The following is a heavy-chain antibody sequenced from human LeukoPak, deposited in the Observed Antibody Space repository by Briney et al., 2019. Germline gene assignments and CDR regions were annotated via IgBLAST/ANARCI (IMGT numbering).Heavy chain of an antibody. J-gene: IGHJ4*02. CDR2: MNSDGSST. CDR1: GFTFRSYW. D-gene: IGHD2-15*01. V-gene: IGHV3-74*01. CDR3: ARDQIYCSGGYCYFDY. Sequence: GGSLRLSCAASGFTFRSYWMHWVRQAPGKGLVWVSRMNSDGSSTSYADSVKGRFTISRDNAKNTLYLQMNSLRVEDSAVYYCARDQIYCSGGYCYFDYWGQGTLVTVSS.